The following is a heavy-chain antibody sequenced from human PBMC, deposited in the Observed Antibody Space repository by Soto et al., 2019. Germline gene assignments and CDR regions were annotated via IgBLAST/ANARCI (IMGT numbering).Heavy chain of an antibody. V-gene: IGHV1-18*01. CDR2: ISAYNGNT. CDR3: ARRAPPMDV. J-gene: IGHJ6*02. CDR1: GYTFTSYG. Sequence: QVQLVQSGAEVKKPGASVKVSCKASGYTFTSYGISWVRQAPGQGLEWMGWISAYNGNTKYAQKLQGRATTTTDTSTSTAYMELRSLGSYDTAVYYCARRAPPMDVWGQGTTVTVSS.